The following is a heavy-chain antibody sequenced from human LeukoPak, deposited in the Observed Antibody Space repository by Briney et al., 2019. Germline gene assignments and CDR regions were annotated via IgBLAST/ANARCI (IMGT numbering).Heavy chain of an antibody. D-gene: IGHD6-19*01. CDR3: AKSISSGWIDAFDI. J-gene: IGHJ3*02. CDR2: ISYDGSNK. Sequence: GRSLRLSCAASGFTFSSYGMHWVRQAPGKGLEWVAVISYDGSNKYYADSVKGRFTISRDNSKNTLYLQMNSLRAEDTAVYYCAKSISSGWIDAFDIWGQGTMVTVSS. V-gene: IGHV3-30*18. CDR1: GFTFSSYG.